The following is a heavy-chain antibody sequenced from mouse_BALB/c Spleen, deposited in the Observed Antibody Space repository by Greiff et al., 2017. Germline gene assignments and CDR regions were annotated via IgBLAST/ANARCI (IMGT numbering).Heavy chain of an antibody. Sequence: EVQGVESGGGLVKPGGSLKLSCAASGFTFSSYAMSWVRQTPEKRLEWVASISSGGSTYYPDSVKGRFTISRDNARNILYLQMSSLRSEDTAMYYCARRDYYGSSYWYFDVWGAGTTVTVSS. D-gene: IGHD1-1*01. CDR3: ARRDYYGSSYWYFDV. CDR2: ISSGGST. J-gene: IGHJ1*01. CDR1: GFTFSSYA. V-gene: IGHV5-6-5*01.